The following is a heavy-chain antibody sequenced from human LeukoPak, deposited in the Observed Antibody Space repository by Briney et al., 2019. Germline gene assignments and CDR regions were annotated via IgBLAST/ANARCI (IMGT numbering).Heavy chain of an antibody. CDR3: AKWGDYDVLTGYYDSDY. J-gene: IGHJ4*02. CDR1: GFTFSNYA. V-gene: IGHV3-23*01. CDR2: VSGRDTST. D-gene: IGHD3-9*01. Sequence: PGASLRLSCAAPGFTFSNYAMSWVRQAPGKGLEWVSAVSGRDTSTYYTDSVKGRFTISRDNSKNTLHLQMNSLSAEDTAIYYCAKWGDYDVLTGYYDSDYWGQGTLVTVSS.